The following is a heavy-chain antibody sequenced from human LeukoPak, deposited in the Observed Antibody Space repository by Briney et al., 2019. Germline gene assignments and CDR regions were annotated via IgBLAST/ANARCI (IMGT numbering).Heavy chain of an antibody. J-gene: IGHJ5*02. Sequence: GRSLRLSCAASGFNFDGHAMPWVRQAPGKGLDWVSGISWNSDTIAYADSVKGRFTISRDSAKKTLHLQMNSLRPEDTALYYCAKDGRGSGWYSGNWFDPWGQGTLVTVSS. D-gene: IGHD6-19*01. V-gene: IGHV3-9*01. CDR2: ISWNSDTI. CDR1: GFNFDGHA. CDR3: AKDGRGSGWYSGNWFDP.